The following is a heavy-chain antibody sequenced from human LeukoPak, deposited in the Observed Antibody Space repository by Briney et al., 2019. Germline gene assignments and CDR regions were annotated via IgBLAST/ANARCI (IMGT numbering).Heavy chain of an antibody. CDR1: GFTFSNYA. V-gene: IGHV3-23*01. CDR3: ATSNEQWLAELKFYFDY. CDR2: VSSSGVSI. D-gene: IGHD6-19*01. J-gene: IGHJ4*02. Sequence: PGGSLRLSCAASGFTFSNYAMSWVRQAPGKGLEWVSTVSSSGVSIYYADSVKGRFTISRDNSQNSLYLQMSGLRADDTAIYYCATSNEQWLAELKFYFDYWGLGTLVTVSS.